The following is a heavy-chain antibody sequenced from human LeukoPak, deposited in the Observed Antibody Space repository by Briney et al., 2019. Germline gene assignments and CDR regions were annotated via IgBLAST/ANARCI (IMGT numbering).Heavy chain of an antibody. CDR1: GVTFSSYS. V-gene: IGHV3-21*01. CDR2: ISSSSSYI. Sequence: SGGSLRLSCAASGVTFSSYSMNGVRQAPGRGLEWVSSISSSSSYIYYADAVKGRFTISRDNAKNSLYLQMNSLRAEDTAVYYCAREEGYGSGSYDYWGQGTLVAVSS. J-gene: IGHJ4*02. CDR3: AREEGYGSGSYDY. D-gene: IGHD3-10*01.